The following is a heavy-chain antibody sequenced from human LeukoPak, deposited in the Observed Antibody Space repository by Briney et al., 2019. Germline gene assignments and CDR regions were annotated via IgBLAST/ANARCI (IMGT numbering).Heavy chain of an antibody. CDR3: ARELWFREPWDYYYYYGMDV. Sequence: SETLSLTCTVSGGSISSYHWSWIRQPAGKGLEWIGRIYTSGSTNYNPSLKSRVTMSVDTSKNQFSLKLSSVTAADTAVYYCARELWFREPWDYYYYYGMDVWGQGTTVTVSS. J-gene: IGHJ6*02. D-gene: IGHD3-10*01. CDR2: IYTSGST. V-gene: IGHV4-4*07. CDR1: GGSISSYH.